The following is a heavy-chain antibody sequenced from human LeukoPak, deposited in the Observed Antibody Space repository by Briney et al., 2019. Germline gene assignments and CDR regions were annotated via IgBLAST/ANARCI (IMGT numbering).Heavy chain of an antibody. CDR2: ISSSSSYI. D-gene: IGHD2-15*01. Sequence: AGGSLTLSCAASRFTFNSYSMQWVPQAPGKAREWVSSISSSSSYINYADTVKGRITITRDNAKSTVYLEMNSLRAEDTAVYYGAAYCSGGSCYGGPGDWGQGTLVTVSS. V-gene: IGHV3-21*01. CDR3: AAYCSGGSCYGGPGD. CDR1: RFTFNSYS. J-gene: IGHJ4*02.